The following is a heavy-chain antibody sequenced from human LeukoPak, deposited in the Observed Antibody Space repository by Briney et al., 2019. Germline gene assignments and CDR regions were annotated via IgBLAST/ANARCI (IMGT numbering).Heavy chain of an antibody. CDR1: GYTFTDYF. V-gene: IGHV1-2*06. CDR3: ARVVAATGQKFNWFDP. CDR2: INPHSGGT. D-gene: IGHD2-15*01. Sequence: GASVKVSCKASGYTFTDYFLHWVRQAPGQGLEWMGLINPHSGGTTLAQVFQGRVTMTRDTSISTAYMELSRLRSDDTAVYYCARVVAATGQKFNWFDPWGQGTLVTVSS. J-gene: IGHJ5*02.